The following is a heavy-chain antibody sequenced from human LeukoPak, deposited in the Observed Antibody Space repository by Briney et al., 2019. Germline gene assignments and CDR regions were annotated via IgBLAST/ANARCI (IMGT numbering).Heavy chain of an antibody. CDR2: INPSGATT. CDR3: SRDLGGSYNDY. Sequence: GASVKVSFKASGYTFSTYYMHWVRQAPGQGLEWVGVINPSGATTTYAQKFQGRVTMTRDTSTSTVYMELSSLRIEDTAMYYCSRDLGGSYNDYWGQGTTVTVSS. V-gene: IGHV1-46*01. CDR1: GYTFSTYY. J-gene: IGHJ4*02. D-gene: IGHD1-26*01.